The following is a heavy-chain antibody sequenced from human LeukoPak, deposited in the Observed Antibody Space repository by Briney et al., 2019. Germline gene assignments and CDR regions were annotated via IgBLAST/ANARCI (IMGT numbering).Heavy chain of an antibody. V-gene: IGHV3-30*18. D-gene: IGHD3-22*01. J-gene: IGHJ4*02. Sequence: GGSLRLSCAASGFTFSSYGMHWVRQAPGKGLEWVAVISYDGSNKYYADSVKGRFTISRDNSKNTLYLQMNSLRAEDTAVYYCAKDLYYYDSSGYYALGYWGQGTLVTVSS. CDR1: GFTFSSYG. CDR2: ISYDGSNK. CDR3: AKDLYYYDSSGYYALGY.